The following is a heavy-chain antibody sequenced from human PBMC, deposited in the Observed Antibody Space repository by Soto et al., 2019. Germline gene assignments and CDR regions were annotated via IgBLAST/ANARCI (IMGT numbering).Heavy chain of an antibody. CDR1: GFTFSSYS. D-gene: IGHD2-8*02. CDR3: ARDQLLGTRYCDL. V-gene: IGHV3-21*06. Sequence: EVQLVESGGGLVKPGGSLRLSCAASGFTFSSYSMNWVRQAPGKGMEWVSSISSSSSYIYYADSVKGRFTISSDNAKNSLYLQMNSLRAEDTAVYYCARDQLLGTRYCDLWGRGTLVTVSS. CDR2: ISSSSSYI. J-gene: IGHJ2*01.